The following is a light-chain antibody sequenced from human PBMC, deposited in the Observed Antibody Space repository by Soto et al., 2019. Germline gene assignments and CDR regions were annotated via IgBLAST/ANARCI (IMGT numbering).Light chain of an antibody. J-gene: IGKJ5*01. V-gene: IGKV1-39*01. CDR2: AAS. CDR1: QSISRY. CDR3: QQSYTTASYT. Sequence: DIQMTQSPSSLSASVGDRVTITCRASQSISRYLNWYQHKPGKAPKLLIYAASSLQNGVPSRFSGGGSGTEFTLSISSLQPEDFGTYYCQQSYTTASYTFGQGTRLEIK.